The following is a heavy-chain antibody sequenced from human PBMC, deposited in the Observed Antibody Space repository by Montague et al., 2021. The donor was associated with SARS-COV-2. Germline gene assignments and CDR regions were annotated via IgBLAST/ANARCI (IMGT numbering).Heavy chain of an antibody. J-gene: IGHJ4*02. CDR2: INHSGST. CDR3: ARGYQLRFLEWSSRQSTFDY. D-gene: IGHD3-3*01. V-gene: IGHV4-34*01. Sequence: SETLSLTCAVYGGSFSGYYWSWIRQPPGKGLEWTGEINHSGSTNYNPSLKSRVTISVDTSKNQCSLKLSSVTAADTAVYYCARGYQLRFLEWSSRQSTFDYWGQGTLVTVSS. CDR1: GGSFSGYY.